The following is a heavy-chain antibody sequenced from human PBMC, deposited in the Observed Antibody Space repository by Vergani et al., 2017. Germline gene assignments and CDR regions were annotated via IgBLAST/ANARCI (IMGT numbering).Heavy chain of an antibody. D-gene: IGHD3-3*01. CDR2: IYYSGTY. CDR1: GGSISSGDYY. V-gene: IGHV4-30-4*08. J-gene: IGHJ5*02. CDR3: AGYDFWSGNWFDP. Sequence: QVQLQESGPGLVKPSQTLSLTCTVSGGSISSGDYYWSWIRPPPGKGLEWIGYIYYSGTYYYNPSLKSRVTISVYTSKNQFSLKLSSVTAADTAVYYCAGYDFWSGNWFDPWGQGTLVTVSS.